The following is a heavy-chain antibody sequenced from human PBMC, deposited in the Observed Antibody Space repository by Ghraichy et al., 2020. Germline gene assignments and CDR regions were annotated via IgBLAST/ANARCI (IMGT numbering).Heavy chain of an antibody. Sequence: SETLSLTCTVSGGSISSSSYYWGWIRQPPGKGLEWIGSIYYSGSTYYNPSLKSRVTISVDTSKNQFSLKLSSVTAADTAVYYCARLYSSSPHYKIKYYFDYWGQGTLVTVSS. CDR2: IYYSGST. D-gene: IGHD6-6*01. V-gene: IGHV4-39*01. J-gene: IGHJ4*02. CDR3: ARLYSSSPHYKIKYYFDY. CDR1: GGSISSSSYY.